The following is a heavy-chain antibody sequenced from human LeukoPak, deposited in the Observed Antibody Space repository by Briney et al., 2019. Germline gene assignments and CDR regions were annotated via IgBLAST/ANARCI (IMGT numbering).Heavy chain of an antibody. CDR3: AEVPYESSDYFYN. J-gene: IGHJ4*02. Sequence: SETLSLTCAVYGGSFSGYYWSWIRQPPGKGLEWIGEINHSGSTNYNPSLKSRVTISVDTSKNQFSLKLSSVTAADTAVYYCAEVPYESSDYFYNWGQGTLVTVSS. CDR2: INHSGST. CDR1: GGSFSGYY. V-gene: IGHV4-34*01. D-gene: IGHD3-22*01.